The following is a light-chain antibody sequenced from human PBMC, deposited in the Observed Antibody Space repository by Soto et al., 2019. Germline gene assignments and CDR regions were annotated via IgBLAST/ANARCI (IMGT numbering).Light chain of an antibody. CDR2: AAS. CDR1: QTIHSN. V-gene: IGKV3D-15*01. J-gene: IGKJ4*01. Sequence: EIVMTQSPATLSVSPGERVTLSCRPSQTIHSNLAWYQQRPGQAPRPLIYAASTSATGIPARFSGNRFGTEFTLTISILPSEGFPVSYCQQYCDWPLPFGGGTTVEIK. CDR3: QQYCDWPLP.